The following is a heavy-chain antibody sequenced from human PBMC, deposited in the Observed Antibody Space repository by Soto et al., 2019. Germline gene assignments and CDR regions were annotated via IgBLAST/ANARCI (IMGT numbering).Heavy chain of an antibody. CDR3: ATLRNPAGFIEFDY. V-gene: IGHV1-46*01. J-gene: IGHJ4*02. Sequence: ASVKVSCKASGYTFSSYYMNWVRQAPGQGLEWMGIINPSGGSTSYAQKFQGRVTMTRDTSTSTVYMELSSLRSEDTAVYYCATLRNPAGFIEFDYWGQGTLVTVSS. CDR2: INPSGGST. CDR1: GYTFSSYY. D-gene: IGHD3-10*01.